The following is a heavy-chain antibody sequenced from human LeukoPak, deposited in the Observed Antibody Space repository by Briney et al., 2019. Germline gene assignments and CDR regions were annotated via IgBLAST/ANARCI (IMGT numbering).Heavy chain of an antibody. D-gene: IGHD1-26*01. CDR1: GGSISSYC. J-gene: IGHJ4*02. CDR3: ARDESGSYAD. CDR2: IYYSGST. V-gene: IGHV4-59*01. Sequence: SETLSLTCTVSGGSISSYCWSWIRQPPGKGLEWIGYIYYSGSTNYNPSLKSRVTISVDTSKNQFSLKLSSVTAADTAVYYCARDESGSYADWGQGTLVTVSS.